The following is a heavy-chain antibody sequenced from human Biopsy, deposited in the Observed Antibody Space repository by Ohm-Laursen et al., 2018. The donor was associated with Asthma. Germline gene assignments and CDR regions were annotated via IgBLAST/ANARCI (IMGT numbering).Heavy chain of an antibody. V-gene: IGHV1-18*04. J-gene: IGHJ6*02. CDR3: ARDPHNSYLASLRTKFNYYYYGMDV. Sequence: ASVKVSCKVSGYTFTSYGISWVRQAPGQGLEWMGWISAYNGNTNYAQKLQGRVTMTTDTSTSTAYMELRSLRSEDTAVYYCARDPHNSYLASLRTKFNYYYYGMDVWGQGTTVTVSS. D-gene: IGHD1-7*01. CDR1: GYTFTSYG. CDR2: ISAYNGNT.